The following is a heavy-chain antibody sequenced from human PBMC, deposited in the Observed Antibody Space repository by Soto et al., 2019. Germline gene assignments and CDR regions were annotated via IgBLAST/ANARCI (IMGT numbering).Heavy chain of an antibody. CDR1: GFTFRDYY. D-gene: IGHD3-9*01. CDR2: ISSSSSYT. V-gene: IGHV3-11*06. Sequence: GGSLRLSCAAPGFTFRDYYMSWIRQAPGKGLGWVSYISSSSSYTNYADSVKGRFTISRDNAKNSLYLQMNSLRAEDTAVYYCARMLRYFDWFPTEAPVGFDYWGQGTLVTVSS. CDR3: ARMLRYFDWFPTEAPVGFDY. J-gene: IGHJ4*02.